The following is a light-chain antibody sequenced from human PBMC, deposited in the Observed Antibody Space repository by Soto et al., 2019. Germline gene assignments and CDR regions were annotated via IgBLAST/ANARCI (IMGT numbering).Light chain of an antibody. V-gene: IGLV1-40*01. J-gene: IGLJ1*01. CDR1: SSNIRAGRD. CDR3: QSFDSSLSAYV. CDR2: GNN. Sequence: QAVVTQPPSVSGAPGQRVTISCTGSSSNIRAGRDVHWYQQLPGTAPRLLIYGNNNRPSGVPDRFSASKSGTSASLAITGLQAEDEADFYCQSFDSSLSAYVFGTGTKLTVL.